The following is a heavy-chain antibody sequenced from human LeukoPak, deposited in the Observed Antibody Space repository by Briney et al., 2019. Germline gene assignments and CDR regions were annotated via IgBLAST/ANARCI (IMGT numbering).Heavy chain of an antibody. CDR2: IYYSGST. CDR1: GGSISSSSYY. J-gene: IGHJ4*02. D-gene: IGHD3-22*01. V-gene: IGHV4-39*01. Sequence: SETLSLTCTVSGGSISSSSYYWGWIRQPPGKGLEWIGSIYYSGSTYYNPSLKSRVTISVDTSKNQFSLKLSSVTAADTAVYYCAGTYYYDSSGFTWGQGTLVTVSS. CDR3: AGTYYYDSSGFT.